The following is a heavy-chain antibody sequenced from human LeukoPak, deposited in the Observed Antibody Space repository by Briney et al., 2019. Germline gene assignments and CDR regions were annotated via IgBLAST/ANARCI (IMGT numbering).Heavy chain of an antibody. CDR2: ISSSGSIK. V-gene: IGHV3-48*03. CDR1: GFAFNSYE. CDR3: ARARYTSGWETLDY. D-gene: IGHD6-19*01. J-gene: IGHJ4*02. Sequence: AGGSLRLSCIASGFAFNSYEMNWVPQAPGKGLEWVSYISSSGSIKHYADSVKGRFTISRDNAKNSLYLQMNSLRAEDTAVYYCARARYTSGWETLDYWGQGTLVTVSS.